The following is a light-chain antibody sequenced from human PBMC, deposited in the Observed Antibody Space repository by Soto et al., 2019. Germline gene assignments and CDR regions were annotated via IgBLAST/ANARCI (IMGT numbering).Light chain of an antibody. J-gene: IGKJ2*01. CDR3: QQYDTIPPT. V-gene: IGKV1-5*01. Sequence: DIPMTQSPSTLSASVGDRLTITCRASQSISNWLAWYQQRPGKAPKLLIFDASSLESGVPSRFSGSGSGTEFTLTISSLQPDDFATYYYQQYDTIPPTFGQGTKLDFK. CDR2: DAS. CDR1: QSISNW.